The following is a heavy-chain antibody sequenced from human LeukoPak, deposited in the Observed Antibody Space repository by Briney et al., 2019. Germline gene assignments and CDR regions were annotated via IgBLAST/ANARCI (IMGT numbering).Heavy chain of an antibody. D-gene: IGHD3-22*01. Sequence: RPGGSLRLSCAASGFTFSSYAMSWVRQAPGKGLEWVSAISGSGGSTYYADSVKGRFTISRDNSKNTLYLQMNSLRAEDTAVYYCARVSSYDSSGYHFDYWGQGTLVTVSS. J-gene: IGHJ4*02. CDR2: ISGSGGST. CDR3: ARVSSYDSSGYHFDY. V-gene: IGHV3-23*01. CDR1: GFTFSSYA.